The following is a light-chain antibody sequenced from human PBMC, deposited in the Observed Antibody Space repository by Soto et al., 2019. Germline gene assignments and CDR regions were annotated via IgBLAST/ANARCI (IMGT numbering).Light chain of an antibody. CDR3: ATWDDSLNGFYV. CDR2: RNN. J-gene: IGLJ1*01. CDR1: TSNIGSNC. V-gene: IGLV1-47*01. Sequence: QSVLTQPPSASGTPGHGVTIPCSGSTSNIGSNCVYSYQHLPGKAPKLLIYRNNQRPSGVHDRFSGSTSGTSASLAISGLRSDDEADYFCATWDDSLNGFYVFGTGTKVTVL.